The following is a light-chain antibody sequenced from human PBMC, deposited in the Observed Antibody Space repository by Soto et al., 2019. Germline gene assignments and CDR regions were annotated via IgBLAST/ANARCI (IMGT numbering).Light chain of an antibody. Sequence: SSALAQPPSVSVAPGQTASISCGGHNIGRKTVHWYRQTPGQAPVMVVYDNSDRPSGIPERFSGSNPGNTATLTISRVEAGDEADYYCQVWDSITDHCVFGSGTKV. J-gene: IGLJ1*01. CDR2: DNS. CDR3: QVWDSITDHCV. V-gene: IGLV3-21*02. CDR1: NIGRKT.